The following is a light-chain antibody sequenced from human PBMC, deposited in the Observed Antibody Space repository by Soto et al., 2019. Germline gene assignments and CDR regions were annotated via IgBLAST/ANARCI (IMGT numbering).Light chain of an antibody. CDR2: AAS. CDR1: QTISSY. CDR3: QQPYCTPHT. J-gene: IGKJ1*01. Sequence: DIQMTQSPSSLSASVGDRVTMTCRASQTISSYLNWYQQKPGKAPNLLIYAASSLQSVVPSRFSGSGSGTYFTPTINSLQPEDFAFYYFQQPYCTPHTFGQGTKVEIK. V-gene: IGKV1-39*01.